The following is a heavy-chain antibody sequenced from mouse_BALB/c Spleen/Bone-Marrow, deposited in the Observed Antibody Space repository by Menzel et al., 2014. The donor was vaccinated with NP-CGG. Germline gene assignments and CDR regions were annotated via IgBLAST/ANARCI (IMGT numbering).Heavy chain of an antibody. CDR1: GFSLTSYG. D-gene: IGHD1-1*01. V-gene: IGHV2-9*02. CDR2: IGAGGST. CDR3: ARSPTSSWAMDY. J-gene: IGHJ4*01. Sequence: QVHVKQSGPGLVAPSQSLSITCTVSGFSLTSYGVYWVRPPPGKGLEWLGVIGAGGSTNYNSALMSRLSISEDNSKSQVFLKMHSLQTDDTAMYYCARSPTSSWAMDYWGQGTSVTVSS.